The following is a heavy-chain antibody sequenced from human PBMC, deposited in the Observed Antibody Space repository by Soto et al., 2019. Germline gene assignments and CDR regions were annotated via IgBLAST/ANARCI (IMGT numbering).Heavy chain of an antibody. J-gene: IGHJ6*02. CDR3: AKDRGGYGYNYYYGMDV. CDR1: GFTFSSYG. D-gene: IGHD5-18*01. V-gene: IGHV3-30*18. Sequence: QVQLVESGGGVVQPGRSLRLSCAASGFTFSSYGMHWVRQAPGKGLEWVAVISYDGSNKYYADSVKGRFTISRDNSKNTLYLQMNSLRAEDTAVYYCAKDRGGYGYNYYYGMDVWGQGTTVTVSS. CDR2: ISYDGSNK.